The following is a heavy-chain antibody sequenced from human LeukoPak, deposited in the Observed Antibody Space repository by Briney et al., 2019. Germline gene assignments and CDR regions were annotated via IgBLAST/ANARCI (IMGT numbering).Heavy chain of an antibody. CDR3: ARRKRWPQFSFDP. CDR2: IYHSGST. Sequence: SETLSLTCAVSGYSISSGYYWGWTRQPPGKGLEWLGSIYHSGSTYYNPSLKSRVTISVDTSKNQFSLKLSSVTAADTAVYYCARRKRWPQFSFDPWGQGTLVTVSS. D-gene: IGHD5-24*01. V-gene: IGHV4-38-2*01. CDR1: GYSISSGYY. J-gene: IGHJ5*02.